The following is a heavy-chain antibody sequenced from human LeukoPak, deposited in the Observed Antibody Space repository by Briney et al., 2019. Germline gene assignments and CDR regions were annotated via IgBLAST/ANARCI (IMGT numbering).Heavy chain of an antibody. Sequence: PGGSLRLSCAASAFTFSSYAMSWVRQAPGKGLEWVSTISGRCGSTYYADSVKGRFTISRDNSKNTLYLQMNSLRAEDTAVYYCANNPPRGYWGQGTLVTVSS. J-gene: IGHJ4*02. D-gene: IGHD1-14*01. CDR1: AFTFSSYA. CDR3: ANNPPRGY. V-gene: IGHV3-23*01. CDR2: ISGRCGST.